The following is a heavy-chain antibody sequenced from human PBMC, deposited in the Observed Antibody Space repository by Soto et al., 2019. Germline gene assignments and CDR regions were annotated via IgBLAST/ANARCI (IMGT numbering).Heavy chain of an antibody. CDR2: MNPNSGNT. CDR3: ARGLTWELQGTDY. D-gene: IGHD1-26*01. J-gene: IGHJ4*02. Sequence: ASVKVSCKAPGYTFTSYDINWVRQATGPGLEWMGWMNPNSGNTGYAQKFQGRVTMTRNTSISTAYMELSSLRSEDTAVYYCARGLTWELQGTDYWGQGTLVTVSS. V-gene: IGHV1-8*01. CDR1: GYTFTSYD.